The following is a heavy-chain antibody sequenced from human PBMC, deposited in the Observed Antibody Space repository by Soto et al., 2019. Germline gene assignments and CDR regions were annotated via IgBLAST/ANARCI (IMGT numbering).Heavy chain of an antibody. D-gene: IGHD6-19*01. CDR1: GFTVSSNY. Sequence: PGGSLRLSCAASGFTVSSNYMSWVRQAPGKGLEWVSAIYSGGSTYYADSVKGRFTISRDNSKNTLYLQMNSLRAEDTAVYYCARSLAVAGPTDWGQGTLVTVSS. J-gene: IGHJ4*02. CDR3: ARSLAVAGPTD. CDR2: IYSGGST. V-gene: IGHV3-53*01.